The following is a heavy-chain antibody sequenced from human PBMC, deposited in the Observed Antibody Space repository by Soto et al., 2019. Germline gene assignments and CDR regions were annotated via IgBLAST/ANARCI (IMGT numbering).Heavy chain of an antibody. V-gene: IGHV4-59*02. Sequence: SETLSLTCTVSGGSVSSYSWTWVRQPPGKGLEWIGYVYYSGSTHYNPSLKSRVTISLDTSKNQFSLKLTSVTAADTAMYFCASSPPAMVAPNIGGQGTLVTVS. J-gene: IGHJ4*02. CDR3: ASSPPAMVAPNI. CDR2: VYYSGST. CDR1: GGSVSSYS. D-gene: IGHD5-18*01.